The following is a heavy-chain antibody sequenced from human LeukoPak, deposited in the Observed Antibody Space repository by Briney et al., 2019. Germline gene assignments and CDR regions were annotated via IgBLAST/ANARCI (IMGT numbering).Heavy chain of an antibody. D-gene: IGHD3-22*01. CDR3: ARVTHGYDSSGPPDW. J-gene: IGHJ4*02. Sequence: PGGSLRLACAASGPTFSSFSMNWVRQAPGKGLEWVSSIGSSSSDIHYADSVKGRFTISRDNTKNSLYLQVTSLRGEDTAVYYCARVTHGYDSSGPPDWWGQGTLVTVSS. CDR1: GPTFSSFS. V-gene: IGHV3-21*06. CDR2: IGSSSSDI.